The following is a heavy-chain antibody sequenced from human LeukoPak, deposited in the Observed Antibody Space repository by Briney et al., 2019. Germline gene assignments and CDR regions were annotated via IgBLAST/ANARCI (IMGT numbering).Heavy chain of an antibody. Sequence: GGSLRLSCAASGFTFSSYSMNWVHQAPGKGLEWVSYISSSSSTIYYADSVKGRFTISRDNAKNSLYLQMNSLRAEDTAVYYCASHLMYSSSAGAFDIWGQGTMVTVSS. D-gene: IGHD6-13*01. CDR2: ISSSSSTI. J-gene: IGHJ3*02. CDR3: ASHLMYSSSAGAFDI. CDR1: GFTFSSYS. V-gene: IGHV3-48*01.